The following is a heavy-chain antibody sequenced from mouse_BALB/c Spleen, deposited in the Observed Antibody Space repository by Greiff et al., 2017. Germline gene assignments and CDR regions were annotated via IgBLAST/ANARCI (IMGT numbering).Heavy chain of an antibody. CDR3: TRGDADYFDY. Sequence: VQLQQSGAELMKPGASVKISCKATGYTFSSYWMHWVKQRPGQGLEWIGNIYPGSGSTNYDEKFKSKATLTVDTSSSTAYMQLSSLTSEDSAVYYCTRGDADYFDYWGQGTTLTVSS. CDR1: GYTFSSYW. V-gene: IGHV1-55*01. CDR2: IYPGSGST. J-gene: IGHJ2*01.